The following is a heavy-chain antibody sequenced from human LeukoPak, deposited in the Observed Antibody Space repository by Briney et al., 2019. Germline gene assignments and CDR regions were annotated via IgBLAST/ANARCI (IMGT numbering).Heavy chain of an antibody. D-gene: IGHD3-16*01. CDR1: GFRFSSYN. CDR2: ISGGGVTT. J-gene: IGHJ6*02. CDR3: ARNQQLGGHSYYYYGMDV. Sequence: GGSLRLSCTASGFRFSSYNMNWVRQAPGKGLEWVSGISGGGVTTYYADSVKGRFTISRDNSKNTLYLQMNSLRADDTAIYYCARNQQLGGHSYYYYGMDVWGQGTTVTVSS. V-gene: IGHV3-23*01.